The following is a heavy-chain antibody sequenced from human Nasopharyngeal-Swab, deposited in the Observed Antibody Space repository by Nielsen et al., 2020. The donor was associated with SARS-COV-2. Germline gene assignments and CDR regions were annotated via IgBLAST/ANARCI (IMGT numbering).Heavy chain of an antibody. CDR3: ARLRATVTTSYYYYYYMDV. V-gene: IGHV4-39*01. J-gene: IGHJ6*03. D-gene: IGHD4-11*01. Sequence: SRQPEGKGREGKGRIYYSGSSYYNPSLESRVTISVDTSKNQFSLKLSSVTAADTAVYYCARLRATVTTSYYYYYYMDVWGKGTTVTVSS. CDR2: IYYSGSS.